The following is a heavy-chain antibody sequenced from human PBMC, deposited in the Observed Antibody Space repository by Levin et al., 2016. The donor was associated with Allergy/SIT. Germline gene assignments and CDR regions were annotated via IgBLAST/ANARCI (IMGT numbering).Heavy chain of an antibody. CDR1: GFTFSSYS. Sequence: GESLKISCAASGFTFSSYSMNWVRQAPGKGLEWVSSISSSSSYIYYADSVKGRFTISRDNAKNSLYLQMNSLRAEDTAVYYCARDRSGSNYWGQGTLVTVSS. D-gene: IGHD1-26*01. V-gene: IGHV3-21*01. CDR2: ISSSSSYI. J-gene: IGHJ4*02. CDR3: ARDRSGSNY.